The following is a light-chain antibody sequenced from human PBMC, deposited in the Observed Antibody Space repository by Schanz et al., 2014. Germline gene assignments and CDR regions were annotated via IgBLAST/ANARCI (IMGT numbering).Light chain of an antibody. Sequence: EIVMTQSPATLSVSPGERATLSCRASQSVGYKLAWYQHRAGQAPRLLIYGASTRATGIPARFSGSGSGTEFTLTISSLQPEDFATYFCQQSHDGVWTFGQGTTVEIK. CDR2: GAS. V-gene: IGKV3-15*01. CDR3: QQSHDGVWT. CDR1: QSVGYK. J-gene: IGKJ1*01.